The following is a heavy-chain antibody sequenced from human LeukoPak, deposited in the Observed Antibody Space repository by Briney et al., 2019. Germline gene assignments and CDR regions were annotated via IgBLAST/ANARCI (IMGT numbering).Heavy chain of an antibody. CDR1: GCTLTSYA. CDR2: IIPICGTA. V-gene: IGHV1-69*05. CDR3: ALIQGATAAARNVFDP. Sequence: GSSVKVSCKASGCTLTSYAINWVRQAPGQGLEWMGWIIPICGTANYAQKFQGRVTITTDTSTSTAYMDLSSLSSEDTAMYYCALIQGATAAARNVFDPWGQGTLVTVSS. D-gene: IGHD6-13*01. J-gene: IGHJ5*02.